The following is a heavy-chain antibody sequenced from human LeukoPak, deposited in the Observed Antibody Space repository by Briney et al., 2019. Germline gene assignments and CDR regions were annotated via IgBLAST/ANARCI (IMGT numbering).Heavy chain of an antibody. CDR1: GFTFSSYG. CDR3: AKDNDILTGFFDY. D-gene: IGHD3-9*01. Sequence: PGGSLRLSCAASGFTFSSYGMHWVRQAPGKGLEWVAVISYDGSNKYYADSVKGRFTISRDNSKNTLYLQMNSLRAEDTAVYYCAKDNDILTGFFDYWGQGTLVTVSS. V-gene: IGHV3-30*18. J-gene: IGHJ4*02. CDR2: ISYDGSNK.